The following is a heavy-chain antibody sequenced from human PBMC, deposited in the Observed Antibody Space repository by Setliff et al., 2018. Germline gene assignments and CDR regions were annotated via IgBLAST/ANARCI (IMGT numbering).Heavy chain of an antibody. D-gene: IGHD5-18*01. CDR2: FDPEDGVT. V-gene: IGHV1-24*01. J-gene: IGHJ4*02. CDR3: ATSVSWIQLVLYPQGHPEPFDY. Sequence: ASVKVSCKVSGYTLTELSMHWVRQAPGKGLEWMGGFDPEDGVTIYAQKFQGRVTMTEDTSTDTAYMELSSLRSEDTAVYYCATSVSWIQLVLYPQGHPEPFDYWGQGTLVTVSS. CDR1: GYTLTELS.